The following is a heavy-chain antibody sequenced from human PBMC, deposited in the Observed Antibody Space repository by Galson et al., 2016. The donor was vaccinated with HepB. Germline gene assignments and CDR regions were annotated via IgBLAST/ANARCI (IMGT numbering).Heavy chain of an antibody. CDR3: ARGASYDFWNYYYYGMDV. J-gene: IGHJ6*02. Sequence: LSLTCTVSGGSISSHYWSWIRQPPGKGLEWVGYIYYSASTNYNPSLKSRVTISVDTSKNQFSLKLSSVTAADTAVYYCARGASYDFWNYYYYGMDVRGQGTTVTVSS. CDR2: IYYSAST. CDR1: GGSISSHY. V-gene: IGHV4-59*11. D-gene: IGHD3-3*01.